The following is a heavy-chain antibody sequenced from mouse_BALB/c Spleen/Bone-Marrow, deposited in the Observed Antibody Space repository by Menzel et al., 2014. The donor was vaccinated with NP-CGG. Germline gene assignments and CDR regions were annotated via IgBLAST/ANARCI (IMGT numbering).Heavy chain of an antibody. Sequence: EVKLMESGGGSVQPGGSRKLSCAASGFTFSSFGMHWVRQAPEKGLEWVAYISSGSSTIFYADTLKGRFTVSRDNPKNTLFLQMTSLRSEDTAMYYCTRGGNWDDFDYWGQGTTLTVSS. CDR3: TRGGNWDDFDY. D-gene: IGHD4-1*01. CDR1: GFTFSSFG. J-gene: IGHJ2*01. V-gene: IGHV5-17*02. CDR2: ISSGSSTI.